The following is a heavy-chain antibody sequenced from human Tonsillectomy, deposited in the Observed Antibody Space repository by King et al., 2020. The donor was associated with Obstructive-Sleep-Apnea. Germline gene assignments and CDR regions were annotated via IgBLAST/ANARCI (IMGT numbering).Heavy chain of an antibody. CDR1: GYTFIGYY. CDR3: ARDAAADFHRRSNHFEY. CDR2: INPNSGGT. Sequence: EQLVQSGAEVKKPGASVKVSCKASGYTFIGYYMHWARQAPGQGLEWMGWINPNSGGTDYAQKFQGRVTMTRDTSISTAYMELSSLRSADTAVYYCARDAAADFHRRSNHFEYWGQGTLVTVSS. D-gene: IGHD6-13*01. J-gene: IGHJ4*02. V-gene: IGHV1-2*02.